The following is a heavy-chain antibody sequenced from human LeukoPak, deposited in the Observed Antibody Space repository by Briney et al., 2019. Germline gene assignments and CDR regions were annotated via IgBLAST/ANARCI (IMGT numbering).Heavy chain of an antibody. V-gene: IGHV1-69*05. CDR1: GGTSSSYA. Sequence: GAPVKVSCKASGGTSSSYAISWVRQAPGQGLEWMGGIIPIFGTANYAQKFQGRVTITTDESTSTAYMELSSLRSEDTAVYYCARSYTAMDPGFYWGQGTLVTVSS. CDR3: ARSYTAMDPGFY. J-gene: IGHJ4*02. CDR2: IIPIFGTA. D-gene: IGHD5-18*01.